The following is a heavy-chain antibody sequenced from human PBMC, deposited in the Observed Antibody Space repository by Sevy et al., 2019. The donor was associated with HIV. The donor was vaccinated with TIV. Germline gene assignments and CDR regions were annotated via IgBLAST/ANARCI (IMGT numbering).Heavy chain of an antibody. Sequence: GGSLRLSCAASGFTFSDYYMSWIRQAPGRGLEWIAYISMAGDIVYYADSVKGRFTISRDNAKKSEYLQLNSLRAEDTAVYYDARAAADCSGGTCYSAASSQYFQHWGQRTLVTVSS. CDR1: GFTFSDYY. J-gene: IGHJ1*01. V-gene: IGHV3-11*01. CDR3: ARAAADCSGGTCYSAASSQYFQH. CDR2: ISMAGDIV. D-gene: IGHD2-15*01.